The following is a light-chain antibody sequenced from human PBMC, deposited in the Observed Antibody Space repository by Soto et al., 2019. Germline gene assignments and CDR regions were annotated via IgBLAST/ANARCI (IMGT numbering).Light chain of an antibody. CDR3: QLYDGHSVFT. J-gene: IGKJ4*01. CDR2: DAS. CDR1: QSVTNW. V-gene: IGKV1-5*01. Sequence: DIQMTQSPSTLSASVGDRVTITCRASQSVTNWLAWYQQKPGKAPKLLIFDASSLQSGVPSRFSGGGSGTEFTLSISSLQPDDFATYYCQLYDGHSVFTFGGGTKV.